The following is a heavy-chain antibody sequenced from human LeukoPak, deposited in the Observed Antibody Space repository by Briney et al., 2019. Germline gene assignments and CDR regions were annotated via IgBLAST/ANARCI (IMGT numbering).Heavy chain of an antibody. D-gene: IGHD6-19*01. CDR1: GFTFTSSA. CDR2: IVVGSGNT. J-gene: IGHJ4*02. V-gene: IGHV1-58*01. Sequence: GASVKVSCKASGFTFTSSAVQWVRQARGQRLEWIGWIVVGSGNTNCAQKFQERVTITRDMSTSTAYMGLSSLRPEDTAVYYCARSPSPYSSGWYFDYWGQGTLVTVSS. CDR3: ARSPSPYSSGWYFDY.